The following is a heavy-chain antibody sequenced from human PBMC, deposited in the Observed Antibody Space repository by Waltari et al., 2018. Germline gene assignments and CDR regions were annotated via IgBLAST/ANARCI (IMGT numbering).Heavy chain of an antibody. CDR2: IYPGHPDT. CDR1: GYSFTSYW. V-gene: IGHV5-51*03. CDR3: ARPDPLDAFDI. J-gene: IGHJ3*02. Sequence: EVQLVPSGAEVKKPGESLKISCKGSGYSFTSYWIGWVRQLPGNGLEGMGIIYPGHPDTRYSTSFQGQVTISADKSISTAYLQWSSLKASDTAMYYCARPDPLDAFDIWGQGTMVTVSS.